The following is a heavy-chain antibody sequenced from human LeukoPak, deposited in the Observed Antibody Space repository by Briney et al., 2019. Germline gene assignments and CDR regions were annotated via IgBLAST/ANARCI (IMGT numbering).Heavy chain of an antibody. CDR2: IIPIFGTA. CDR1: GGTFSSYA. J-gene: IGHJ6*02. CDR3: ARGGSDYGDYEYYYYGMDV. V-gene: IGHV1-69*01. D-gene: IGHD4-17*01. Sequence: ASVKVSCKASGGTFSSYAISWVRQAPGQGLEWMGGIIPIFGTANYAQKFQGRVTITADESTSTAYMELSSLGSEDTAVYYCARGGSDYGDYEYYYYGMDVWGQGTTVTVSS.